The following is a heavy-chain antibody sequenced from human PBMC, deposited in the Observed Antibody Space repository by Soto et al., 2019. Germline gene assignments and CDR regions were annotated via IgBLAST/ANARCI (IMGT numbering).Heavy chain of an antibody. J-gene: IGHJ6*02. V-gene: IGHV1-46*01. D-gene: IGHD2-15*01. CDR2: VYPSGGGT. Sequence: QVQLVQSGAEVRKPGASVRGSCKAAGYTFSITYLHWLRQATGQGLEWLGLVYPSGGGTNYKESFKGRLNITRDTSTSTVYMDLSRLTSEDTAIYYCARGYCSGGNCYNGLDGWGQGTTVTVSS. CDR3: ARGYCSGGNCYNGLDG. CDR1: GYTFSITY.